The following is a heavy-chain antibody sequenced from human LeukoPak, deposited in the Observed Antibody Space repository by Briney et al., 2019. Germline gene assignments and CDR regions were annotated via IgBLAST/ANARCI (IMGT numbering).Heavy chain of an antibody. J-gene: IGHJ6*02. D-gene: IGHD3/OR15-3a*01. CDR3: ARELTVGLYGMDV. CDR1: GYSFTGYF. V-gene: IGHV1-2*04. CDR2: INPNSGGT. Sequence: ASVKVSCKASGYSFTGYFIHWMRQAPGQGLEWVGWINPNSGGTNYAQKFQGWVTMTRDTSISTAYMELSRLRSDDTAVYYCARELTVGLYGMDVWGQGTTVIVSS.